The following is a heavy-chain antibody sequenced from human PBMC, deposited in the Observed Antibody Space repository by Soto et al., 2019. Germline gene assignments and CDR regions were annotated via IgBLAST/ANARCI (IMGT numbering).Heavy chain of an antibody. J-gene: IGHJ4*02. V-gene: IGHV3-23*01. CDR3: ANPIPKTGTTFGF. D-gene: IGHD1-1*01. CDR2: ISGSGDDT. Sequence: QLLESGGGFVQPGGSLRLSCVASGFTFSNFAMAWVRQAPGEGLAWVSAISGSGDDTFYADSMKGRFTISRDNSKDTLYLQINSLRAEDTVVYYCANPIPKTGTTFGFWGQGTLVNVSS. CDR1: GFTFSNFA.